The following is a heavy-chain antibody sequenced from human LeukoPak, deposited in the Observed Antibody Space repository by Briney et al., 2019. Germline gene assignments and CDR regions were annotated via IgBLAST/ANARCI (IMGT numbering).Heavy chain of an antibody. Sequence: SETLSLTCAVYGGSFSGYYWSWIRQPPGKGLEWIGEINHSGSTNYNPSLKSRVTISVDTSKNQFSLKLSSVTAADTAVYYCASPSRTPPEDYFDYWGQGTLVTVSS. J-gene: IGHJ4*02. V-gene: IGHV4-34*01. CDR3: ASPSRTPPEDYFDY. CDR2: INHSGST. CDR1: GGSFSGYY.